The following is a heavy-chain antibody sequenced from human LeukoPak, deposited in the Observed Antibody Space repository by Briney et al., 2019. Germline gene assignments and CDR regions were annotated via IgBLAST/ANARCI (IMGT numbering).Heavy chain of an antibody. Sequence: KPGGSLRLSCAASGFTFSDYYMSWIRQAPGKGLEWVSYISTSGRTIKYADSVRGRFTISRDNAKNSLFLQMNSLRAEDTAVYYCAKKTIVGATVDAFDIWGQGTMVTVSS. D-gene: IGHD1-26*01. J-gene: IGHJ3*02. CDR1: GFTFSDYY. V-gene: IGHV3-11*04. CDR3: AKKTIVGATVDAFDI. CDR2: ISTSGRTI.